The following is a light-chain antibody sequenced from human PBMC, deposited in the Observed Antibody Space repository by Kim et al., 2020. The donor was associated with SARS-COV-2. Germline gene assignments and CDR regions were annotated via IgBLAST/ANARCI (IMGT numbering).Light chain of an antibody. CDR1: KLGDKY. CDR3: QAWDSSLGV. CDR2: QDS. V-gene: IGLV3-1*01. Sequence: SYELTQPPSVSVSPGRTASITCSGDKLGDKYACWYQQKPGQSPVLVIYQDSKRPSGIPERFSGSNSGNTATLTISGTQAMDEADYYCQAWDSSLGVFGGGTQLTVL. J-gene: IGLJ2*01.